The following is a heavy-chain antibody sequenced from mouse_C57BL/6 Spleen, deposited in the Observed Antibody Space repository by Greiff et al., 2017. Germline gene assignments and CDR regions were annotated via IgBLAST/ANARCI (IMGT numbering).Heavy chain of an antibody. CDR2: IWTGGGT. CDR3: AGNGIYYGSSHYAMDY. V-gene: IGHV2-9-1*01. D-gene: IGHD1-1*01. J-gene: IGHJ4*01. CDR1: GFSLTSYA. Sequence: VMLVESGPGLVAPSQSLSITCTVSGFSLTSYAISWVRQPPGKGLEWLGVIWTGGGTNYNSALKFRLSISKDNAKSQVFLKMSSLHTDDTARYYWAGNGIYYGSSHYAMDYWGQGTSVTVSS.